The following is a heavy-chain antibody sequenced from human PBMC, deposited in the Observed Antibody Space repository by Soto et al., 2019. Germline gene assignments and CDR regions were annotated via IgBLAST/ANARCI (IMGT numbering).Heavy chain of an antibody. Sequence: GGSLRLSCAASGFTFRSFTMNWVRQAPGKGLEWVSTISSNSAYIYYTDALRGRFTISRDNAKNSLHLQMNSLRAEDTAVYYCTRDALRDSSARGWFDPWGPGTLVTVSS. CDR3: TRDALRDSSARGWFDP. J-gene: IGHJ5*02. V-gene: IGHV3-21*01. CDR2: ISSNSAYI. D-gene: IGHD3-3*01. CDR1: GFTFRSFT.